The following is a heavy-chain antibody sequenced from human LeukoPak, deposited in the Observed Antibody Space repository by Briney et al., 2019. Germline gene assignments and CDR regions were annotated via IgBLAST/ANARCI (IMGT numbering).Heavy chain of an antibody. CDR3: AGDEYDILTDYDY. J-gene: IGHJ4*02. CDR2: IGTTGSYI. Sequence: KPGGSLRLSCEVSGFTFSNYSMNWVRQAPGKGLEWVSSIGTTGSYIFYADSVKGRFTISRDNAKNTLYLQMNSLRAEDTAVYYCAGDEYDILTDYDYWGQGILVTVSS. D-gene: IGHD3-9*01. CDR1: GFTFSNYS. V-gene: IGHV3-21*01.